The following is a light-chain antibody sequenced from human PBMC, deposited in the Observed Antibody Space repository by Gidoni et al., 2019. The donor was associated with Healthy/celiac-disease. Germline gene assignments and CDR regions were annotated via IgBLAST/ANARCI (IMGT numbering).Light chain of an antibody. J-gene: IGKJ4*01. CDR2: DAS. CDR3: QQYDNLPFI. CDR1: QDIINY. V-gene: IGKV1-33*01. Sequence: DIQMTQSPSSLSASVGDRVTSTCQASQDIINYLNWYQQKPGKAPKLLIYDASNLETGVPSRFSGSGSGTDFTFTISSLQPEDIATYYCQQYDNLPFIFGGGTKVEIK.